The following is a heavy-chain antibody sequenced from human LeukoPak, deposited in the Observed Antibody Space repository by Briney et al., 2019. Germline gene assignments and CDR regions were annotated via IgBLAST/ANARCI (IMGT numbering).Heavy chain of an antibody. CDR2: ISAYNGNT. Sequence: AASVKVSCKASGYTFTSYGISWVRQAPGQGLEWMGWISAYNGNTNYAQKLQGRVTMTTDTSTSTAYMELRSLRSDDTAVYYCARDFRVTMVRGVTTCLDYWGQGTLVTVSS. J-gene: IGHJ4*02. V-gene: IGHV1-18*01. CDR3: ARDFRVTMVRGVTTCLDY. D-gene: IGHD3-10*01. CDR1: GYTFTSYG.